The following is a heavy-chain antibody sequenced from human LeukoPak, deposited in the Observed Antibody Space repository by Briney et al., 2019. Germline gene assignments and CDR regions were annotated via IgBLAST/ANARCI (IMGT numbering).Heavy chain of an antibody. CDR3: TTKDSSSWYAFDY. J-gene: IGHJ4*02. Sequence: GGSLRLSCAASGFTFSNAWMSWVRQAPGKGLEWVGRIKSKTDGGTTDYAAPVKGRFTISRDDSKNTLYLQMNSLKTEDTAVYYCTTKDSSSWYAFDYWGQGTLVTVS. CDR1: GFTFSNAW. V-gene: IGHV3-15*01. D-gene: IGHD6-13*01. CDR2: IKSKTDGGTT.